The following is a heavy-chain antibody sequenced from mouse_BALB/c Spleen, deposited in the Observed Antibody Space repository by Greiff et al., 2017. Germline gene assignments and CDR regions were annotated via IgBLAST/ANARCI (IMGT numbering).Heavy chain of an antibody. V-gene: IGHV14-4*02. CDR1: GFNIKDYY. CDR3: NAGSLTEDAMDF. Sequence: EVQLQQPGAELVRPGASVKLSCTASGFNIKDYYMNWVKQRPEQGLEWIGWIDPANGDTEYAPKFQGKATMTADTSSSTAYLQLSSLTSEDTAVYYCNAGSLTEDAMDFWGAGTSVTVSS. J-gene: IGHJ4*01. CDR2: IDPANGDT. D-gene: IGHD1-1*02.